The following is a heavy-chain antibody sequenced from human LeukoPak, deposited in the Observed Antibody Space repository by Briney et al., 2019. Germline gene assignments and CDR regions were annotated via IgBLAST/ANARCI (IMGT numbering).Heavy chain of an antibody. D-gene: IGHD1-26*01. J-gene: IGHJ4*02. CDR2: VYYSGST. Sequence: SETLSLTCTISGGSISNYYWSWIRQPPGKGLEWIGYVYYSGSTNYNPSLKSRVSISVDTSKNQFSLKLSSVTAADTAVYYCARATMVAGYYYFDYWGQGTLVTVSS. V-gene: IGHV4-59*01. CDR1: GGSISNYY. CDR3: ARATMVAGYYYFDY.